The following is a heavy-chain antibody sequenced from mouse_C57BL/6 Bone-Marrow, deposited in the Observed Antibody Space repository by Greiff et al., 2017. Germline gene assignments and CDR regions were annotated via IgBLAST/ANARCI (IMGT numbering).Heavy chain of an antibody. CDR2: IYPRSGNT. CDR3: ARPHYYGSSDGHFDV. V-gene: IGHV1-81*01. CDR1: GYTFTSYG. D-gene: IGHD1-1*01. J-gene: IGHJ1*03. Sequence: VQLQQSGAELARPGASVKLSCKASGYTFTSYGISWVKQRTGKGLEWIGEIYPRSGNTYYNEKFKGKATLTADKSSSTAYMELRSLTSEDSAVYFCARPHYYGSSDGHFDVWGTGTTVTVSS.